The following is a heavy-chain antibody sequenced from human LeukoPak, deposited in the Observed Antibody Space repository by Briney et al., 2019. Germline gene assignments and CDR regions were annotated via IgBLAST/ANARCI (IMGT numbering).Heavy chain of an antibody. J-gene: IGHJ4*02. Sequence: PGGSLRLSCEVSGFTFSSYKMNWVRQAPGKGLEWVSAISSSSSIIYYADSVKGRFTISRDNAKNSLYPQMNSLRAEDTAVYYCARRPIFGVVTLDYWGQGTLVTVSS. V-gene: IGHV3-48*04. CDR2: ISSSSSII. CDR3: ARRPIFGVVTLDY. CDR1: GFTFSSYK. D-gene: IGHD3-3*01.